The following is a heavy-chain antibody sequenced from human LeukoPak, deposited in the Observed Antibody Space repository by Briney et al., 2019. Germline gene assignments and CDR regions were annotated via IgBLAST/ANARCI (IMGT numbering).Heavy chain of an antibody. V-gene: IGHV1-69*06. CDR1: GGTFSSYA. Sequence: SVTVSCKASGGTFSSYAISWVRQAPGQGLEWMGGIIPIFGTANYAQKFQGRVTITADKSTSTAYMELSSLRSEDTAVYYCAGEKGLRLRGFDYWGQGTLVTVSS. CDR3: AGEKGLRLRGFDY. D-gene: IGHD5-12*01. CDR2: IIPIFGTA. J-gene: IGHJ4*02.